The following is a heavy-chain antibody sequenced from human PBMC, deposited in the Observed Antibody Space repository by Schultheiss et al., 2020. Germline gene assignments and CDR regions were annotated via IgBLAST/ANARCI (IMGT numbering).Heavy chain of an antibody. V-gene: IGHV3-23*01. CDR1: GFTFSRYW. CDR2: ISGSGGST. D-gene: IGHD1-26*01. CDR3: AKDRERTCDY. J-gene: IGHJ4*02. Sequence: GGSLRLSCAASGFTFSRYWMTWVRQAPGKGLEWVSAISGSGGSTYYADSVKGRFTISRDNSKNTLYLQMNSLRAEDTAVYYCAKDRERTCDYWGQGTLVTVSA.